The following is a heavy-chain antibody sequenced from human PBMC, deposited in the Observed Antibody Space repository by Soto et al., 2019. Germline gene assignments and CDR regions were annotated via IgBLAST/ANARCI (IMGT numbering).Heavy chain of an antibody. CDR2: INPKNGAT. Sequence: VELVQSGAEVKKPGASVKVSCRASTYDFIGYYMHWVRRAPGQGLEWMGWINPKNGATMYAQNFLGSVTVTRDRSLDTVYMELRSLRSDDTAVDYCAPSGEFFWYVDCWGRGTLITVSS. D-gene: IGHD3-10*01. V-gene: IGHV1-2*02. J-gene: IGHJ2*01. CDR1: TYDFIGYY. CDR3: APSGEFFWYVDC.